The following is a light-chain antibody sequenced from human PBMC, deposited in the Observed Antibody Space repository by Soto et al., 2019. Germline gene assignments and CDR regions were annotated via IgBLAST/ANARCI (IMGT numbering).Light chain of an antibody. J-gene: IGLJ1*01. CDR2: EVN. V-gene: IGLV2-8*01. CDR3: TSYAGGNNV. CDR1: SSDVGGYNY. Sequence: QSVLTQPPSASGSPGQSVTISCTGNSSDVGGYNYVSWYQQHPGKVPKVMVYEVNKRPPGVPDRFSGSTSGNTASLTVSGLQAEDEADYYCTSYAGGNNVFGSGTKLPVL.